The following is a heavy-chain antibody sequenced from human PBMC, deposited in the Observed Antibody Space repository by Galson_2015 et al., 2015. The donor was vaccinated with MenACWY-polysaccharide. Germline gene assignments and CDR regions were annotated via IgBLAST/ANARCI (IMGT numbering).Heavy chain of an antibody. CDR3: ARVGRAVSNRNWFDP. V-gene: IGHV4-31*03. Sequence: TLSLTCTVSGASVTSGGYFWSWIRQHPGEGLEWIASISYDGGTYYNPSLKSRVTISVDTPKNQFSLKLNSVTAADTAVYYCARVGRAVSNRNWFDPWGQGPWSPSPQ. J-gene: IGHJ5*02. D-gene: IGHD3-10*01. CDR1: GASVTSGGYF. CDR2: ISYDGGT.